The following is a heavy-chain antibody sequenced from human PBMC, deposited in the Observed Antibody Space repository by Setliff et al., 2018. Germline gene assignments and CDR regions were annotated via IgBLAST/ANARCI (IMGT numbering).Heavy chain of an antibody. J-gene: IGHJ6*02. CDR2: IKHDGSEK. CDR3: AKHGAYNDFLTGYNFYYDMDV. D-gene: IGHD3-9*01. Sequence: PGGSLRLSCAASGFTFSNYWLTWVRQAPGKGLEWVANIKHDGSEKYYVDSVKGRFTISRDNAKNSLYLQMNSLRAEDTAVYYCAKHGAYNDFLTGYNFYYDMDVWGQGTTVTVSS. CDR1: GFTFSNYW. V-gene: IGHV3-7*01.